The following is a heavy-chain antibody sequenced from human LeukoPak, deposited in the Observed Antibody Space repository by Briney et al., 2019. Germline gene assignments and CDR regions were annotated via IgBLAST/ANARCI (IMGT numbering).Heavy chain of an antibody. V-gene: IGHV4-34*01. CDR2: INHSGST. D-gene: IGHD3-10*01. CDR3: ARGLGTPPTPYYGSGIDY. CDR1: GGSFSGYY. Sequence: PSETLSLTCAVYGGSFSGYYWSWIRQPPGKGLEWIGEINHSGSTNYNPSLKSRVTISVGTSKNQFSLKLSSVTAADTAVYYCARGLGTPPTPYYGSGIDYWGQGTLVTVSS. J-gene: IGHJ4*02.